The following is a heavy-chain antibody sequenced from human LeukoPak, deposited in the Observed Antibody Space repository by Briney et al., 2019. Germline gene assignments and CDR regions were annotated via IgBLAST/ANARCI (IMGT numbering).Heavy chain of an antibody. D-gene: IGHD3-9*01. CDR3: ARNVGGPLTGYYSY. Sequence: GSLRLSCAASGFTFDDYGMSWVRQTPGKGLEWVSGINWNGGSTGYADSVKGRFTISRDNAKNSLYLQMNSLRAEDTALYHCARNVGGPLTGYYSYWGQGTLVTVSS. J-gene: IGHJ4*02. V-gene: IGHV3-20*01. CDR2: INWNGGST. CDR1: GFTFDDYG.